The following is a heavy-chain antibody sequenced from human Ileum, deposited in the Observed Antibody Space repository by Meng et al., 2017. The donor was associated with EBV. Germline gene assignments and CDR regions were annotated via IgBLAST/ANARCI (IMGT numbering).Heavy chain of an antibody. CDR2: IYHSGST. Sequence: QGQLQVAGPGLGKPSGTLAPTCAVSGGSISSSNWWSWVRQPPGKGLEWIGEIYHSGSTNYTPSLKSRVTISVDKSKNQFSLNLSSVTAADTAVYYCARVGQWLPIDYWGQGTLVTVSS. CDR3: ARVGQWLPIDY. V-gene: IGHV4-4*02. J-gene: IGHJ4*02. D-gene: IGHD6-19*01. CDR1: GGSISSSNW.